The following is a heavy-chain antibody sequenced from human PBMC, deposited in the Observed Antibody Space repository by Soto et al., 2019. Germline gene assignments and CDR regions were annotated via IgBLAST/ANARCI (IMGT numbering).Heavy chain of an antibody. CDR2: IIPILGTT. J-gene: IGHJ6*02. D-gene: IGHD2-8*01. Sequence: QVQLVQSGAEVKKPSSSVKVSCKASGGSFSSNAISWVRQAPGQGLEWMGVIIPILGTTTYAQKFQGRVTITAYESTTTAYMALTSLRSDDTAVYFSARDRVMRGNSYYYGMDVWGQGTTVTVSS. CDR3: ARDRVMRGNSYYYGMDV. V-gene: IGHV1-69*12. CDR1: GGSFSSNA.